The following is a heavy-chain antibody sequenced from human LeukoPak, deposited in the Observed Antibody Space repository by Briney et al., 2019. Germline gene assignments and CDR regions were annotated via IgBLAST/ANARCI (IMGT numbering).Heavy chain of an antibody. V-gene: IGHV3-30*02. J-gene: IGHJ6*03. CDR2: IWYGGSNK. Sequence: GGSLRLSCAASGFTFSSYGMHWVRQAPGKGLEWVAVIWYGGSNKYYADSVKGRFTISRDNSKNTLYLQMNSLRAEDTAVYYCAKDSGAAAPPHYMDVWGKGTTVTVSS. CDR3: AKDSGAAAPPHYMDV. D-gene: IGHD6-13*01. CDR1: GFTFSSYG.